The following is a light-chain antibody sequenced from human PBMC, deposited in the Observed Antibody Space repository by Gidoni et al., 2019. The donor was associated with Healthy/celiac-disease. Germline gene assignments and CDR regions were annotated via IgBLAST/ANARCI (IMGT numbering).Light chain of an antibody. CDR3: QQYGSSPLT. V-gene: IGKV3-20*01. Sequence: DIVLTQSTGTLSLSPGERATLSCRSSQSVSSSYLAGYQQKPGQAPRLLIYGASSRATGIPDRFSGSGSGTDFTLTISRLEPEDFAVYYCQQYGSSPLTFGGGTKVEIK. CDR2: GAS. CDR1: QSVSSSY. J-gene: IGKJ4*01.